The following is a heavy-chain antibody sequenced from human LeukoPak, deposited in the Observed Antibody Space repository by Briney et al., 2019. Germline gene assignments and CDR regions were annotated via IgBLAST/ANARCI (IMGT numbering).Heavy chain of an antibody. Sequence: ASVKVSCKASGYTFNNYDINWVRQATGQGLEWMGWMNPNSGNTGYAQKFQGRGTITRNTSISTAYMELSRLRSDDTAVYYCARGGPRYCSSTSCFWFDPWGQGTLVTVSS. J-gene: IGHJ5*02. D-gene: IGHD2-2*01. CDR3: ARGGPRYCSSTSCFWFDP. CDR2: MNPNSGNT. V-gene: IGHV1-8*03. CDR1: GYTFNNYD.